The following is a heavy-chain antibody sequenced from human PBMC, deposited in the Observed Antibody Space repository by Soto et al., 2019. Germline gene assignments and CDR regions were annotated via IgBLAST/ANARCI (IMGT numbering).Heavy chain of an antibody. J-gene: IGHJ6*02. V-gene: IGHV3-23*01. D-gene: IGHD3-22*01. CDR1: GFTFSSYA. CDR2: ISGSGGST. CDR3: AKPRYYYDSSGYSLSGMDV. Sequence: PGGSLRLSCAASGFTFSSYAMSWVRQAPGKGLERVSAISGSGGSTYYADSVKGRFTISRDNSKNTLYLQMNSLRAEDTAVYYCAKPRYYYDSSGYSLSGMDVWGQGTTVTVSS.